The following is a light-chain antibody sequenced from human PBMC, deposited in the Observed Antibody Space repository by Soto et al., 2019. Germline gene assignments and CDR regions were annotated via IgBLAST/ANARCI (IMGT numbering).Light chain of an antibody. CDR3: QHYGRSPLT. CDR1: QSVSSSY. CDR2: GAS. V-gene: IGKV3-20*01. Sequence: VLTQSPGTLSLYPGERATLSCRASQSVSSSYLAWYQQKPGQAPRLLIYGASSRATAIPDRFSGSGSGADFTLTISRLEPEDFAVYYCQHYGRSPLTFGGGTKVDIK. J-gene: IGKJ4*01.